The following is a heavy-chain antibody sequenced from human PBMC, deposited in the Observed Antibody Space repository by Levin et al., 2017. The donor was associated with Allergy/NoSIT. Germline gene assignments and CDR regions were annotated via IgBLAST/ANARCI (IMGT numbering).Heavy chain of an antibody. Sequence: SETLSLTCSVSGDSLSSSSYYWAWIRQPPGKGLEWIGSIFYGGSTNYNPSVKSQVTISEDTSKNQFSLRLTSVTAADTAVYYCARHPHCAHSSCLRYGWFDPWGQGTLVTVSS. V-gene: IGHV4-39*01. D-gene: IGHD6-6*01. CDR2: IFYGGST. CDR3: ARHPHCAHSSCLRYGWFDP. CDR1: GDSLSSSSYY. J-gene: IGHJ5*02.